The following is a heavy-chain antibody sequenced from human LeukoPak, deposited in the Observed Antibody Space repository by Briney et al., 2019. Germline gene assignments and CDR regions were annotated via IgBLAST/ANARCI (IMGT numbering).Heavy chain of an antibody. J-gene: IGHJ5*02. CDR3: ARVGCSSTSCYTNWFDP. V-gene: IGHV1-69*02. CDR2: IIPILGIA. Sequence: GSSVKVSCKASGGTFGSYTISWVRQAPGQGLEWMGRIIPILGIANYAQKFQGRVTITADKSTSTAYMELSSLRSEDTAVYYCARVGCSSTSCYTNWFDPWGQGTLVTVSS. CDR1: GGTFGSYT. D-gene: IGHD2-2*02.